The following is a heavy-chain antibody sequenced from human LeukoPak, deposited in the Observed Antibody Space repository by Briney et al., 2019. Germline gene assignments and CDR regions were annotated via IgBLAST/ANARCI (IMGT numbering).Heavy chain of an antibody. CDR1: GYTFTSYG. J-gene: IGHJ6*03. V-gene: IGHV1-18*01. CDR3: ARAGPLLWFGELFYYYYYMDV. CDR2: ISAYNGNT. Sequence: ASVKVSCKASGYTFTSYGISWVRQAPGQGLERMGWISAYNGNTNYAQKLQGRVTMTTDTSTSTAYMELRSLRSDDTAVYYCARAGPLLWFGELFYYYYYMDVWGKGTTVTVSS. D-gene: IGHD3-10*01.